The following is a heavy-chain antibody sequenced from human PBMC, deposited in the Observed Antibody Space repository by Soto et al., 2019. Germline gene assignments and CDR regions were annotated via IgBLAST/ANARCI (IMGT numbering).Heavy chain of an antibody. J-gene: IGHJ5*02. CDR3: ARESGGRYFDWLIWFVP. V-gene: IGHV4-34*01. Sequence: SEPLSLTCSVYGVSFSGYYWSWIRHPPWKGLEWIGEINHSGSTNYNPSLKSRVTISVDTSKNQFSLKLSSVTAADTAVYYCARESGGRYFDWLIWFVPWGQGIPVTVYS. CDR1: GVSFSGYY. CDR2: INHSGST. D-gene: IGHD3-9*01.